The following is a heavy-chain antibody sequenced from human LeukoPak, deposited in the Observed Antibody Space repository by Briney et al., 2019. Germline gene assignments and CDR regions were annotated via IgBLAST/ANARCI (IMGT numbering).Heavy chain of an antibody. D-gene: IGHD4-17*01. J-gene: IGHJ4*02. CDR1: GFTFRGNG. CDR3: ARDQGTSVTAMVGGHFDY. Sequence: GRSLRLSCAAFGFTFRGNGMHWVRKAPGKGLEWVAIIWYDGSNRYYADSVKGRFTISRDNSKNTLFLQMNSLTAEDTAVYYCARDQGTSVTAMVGGHFDYWGPGTLVTVSS. V-gene: IGHV3-33*01. CDR2: IWYDGSNR.